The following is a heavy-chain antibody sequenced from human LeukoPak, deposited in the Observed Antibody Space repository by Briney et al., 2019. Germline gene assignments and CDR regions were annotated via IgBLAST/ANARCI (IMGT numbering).Heavy chain of an antibody. D-gene: IGHD3-10*02. CDR1: GFTVSSSY. V-gene: IGHV3-66*01. Sequence: GGSLRLSCVGSGFTVSSSYMSWVRQAPGKGLEWVSVLYGGGSTYYADSVKGRFTISRDDSKNTLYLQMNSLRGEDTAVFYCARATMLGYYYGLDVWGQGTTVTVSS. CDR2: LYGGGST. J-gene: IGHJ6*02. CDR3: ARATMLGYYYGLDV.